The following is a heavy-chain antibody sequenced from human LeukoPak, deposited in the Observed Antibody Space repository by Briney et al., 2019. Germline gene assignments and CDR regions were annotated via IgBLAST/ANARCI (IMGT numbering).Heavy chain of an antibody. CDR1: GRSVSSYY. Sequence: ADTHSLTCTVSGRSVSSYYWGWTRQPPGQGLEWIGYISDSGSTNYNPLRKSRTSISEDRAGNQLSRWFSSVPPADTAVYYWARKISYISVLYYWGGGTLGTVSS. CDR3: ARKISYISVLYY. J-gene: IGHJ4*02. CDR2: ISDSGST. D-gene: IGHD2-15*01. V-gene: IGHV4-59*02.